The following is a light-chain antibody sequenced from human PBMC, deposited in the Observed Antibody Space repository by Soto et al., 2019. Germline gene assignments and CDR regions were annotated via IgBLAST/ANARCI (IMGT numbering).Light chain of an antibody. V-gene: IGKV4-1*01. CDR3: QQYFSTPLT. Sequence: DIVMTQSPDSLAVSLGERATINCKSSQSVLYRSISKNYLAWYQQKPGQPPKLLIYWASTRGSGVPDRFSGSGSGTDFTLTLSSLQANDVAVYYCQQYFSTPLTFGGGTKVET. CDR2: WAS. J-gene: IGKJ4*01. CDR1: QSVLYRSISKNY.